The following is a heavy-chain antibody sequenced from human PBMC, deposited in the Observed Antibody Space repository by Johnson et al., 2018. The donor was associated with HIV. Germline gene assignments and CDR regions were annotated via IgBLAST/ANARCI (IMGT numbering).Heavy chain of an antibody. V-gene: IGHV3-48*04. CDR2: ISGSGNLI. J-gene: IGHJ3*02. D-gene: IGHD1-7*01. Sequence: VQLVESGGGVVQPGRSLRLSCAASGFTFSSYWMSWVRQAPGKGLEWVSYISGSGNLIYYTDSLKGRFTISRDNDKNSLYLQMNSLRAEDTAVYYCAREATGTTNAFYMWGQGTMVTVSS. CDR3: AREATGTTNAFYM. CDR1: GFTFSSYW.